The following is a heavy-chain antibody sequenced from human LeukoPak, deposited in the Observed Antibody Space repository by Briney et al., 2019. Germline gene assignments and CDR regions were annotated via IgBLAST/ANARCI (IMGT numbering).Heavy chain of an antibody. Sequence: PGGSLRLSCAASGFTFSSYSMTWVRQAPGKGLEWVSYISSSSSTIYYADSVKGRFTISRDNAKNSLYLQMNSLRAEDTAVYYCARGDYSSGWYGGDYWGQGTLVTVSS. V-gene: IGHV3-48*01. CDR2: ISSSSSTI. J-gene: IGHJ4*02. CDR1: GFTFSSYS. CDR3: ARGDYSSGWYGGDY. D-gene: IGHD6-19*01.